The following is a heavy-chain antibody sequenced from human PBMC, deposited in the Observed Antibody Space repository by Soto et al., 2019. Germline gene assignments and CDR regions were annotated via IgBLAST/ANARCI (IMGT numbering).Heavy chain of an antibody. CDR1: TNYS. Sequence: TNYSIQRTRQAPGQRLELMGWINAGKCNTKYSQKLQGRVTITRDTSASTSYMELSSRRYEDTAVYYCARDGGDSSGYPIDYWGQGTLVTVSS. V-gene: IGHV1-3*01. CDR2: INAGKCNT. CDR3: ARDGGDSSGYPIDY. J-gene: IGHJ4*02. D-gene: IGHD3-22*01.